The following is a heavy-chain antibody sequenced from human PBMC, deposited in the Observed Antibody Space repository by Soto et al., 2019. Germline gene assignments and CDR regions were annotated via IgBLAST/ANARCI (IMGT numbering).Heavy chain of an antibody. CDR1: GYTFTGQY. D-gene: IGHD2-2*01. V-gene: IGHV1-2*02. CDR2: INPDSGDT. CDR3: ARGKGGLRTPFDY. Sequence: ASVKVSCKASGYTFTGQYMHWVRQAPGQGLEWMGWINPDSGDTKYAQKFQGRVTMTRDTSISTVYMELSRLKSDDTAVYYCARGKGGLRTPFDYWGQGTLVTVSS. J-gene: IGHJ4*02.